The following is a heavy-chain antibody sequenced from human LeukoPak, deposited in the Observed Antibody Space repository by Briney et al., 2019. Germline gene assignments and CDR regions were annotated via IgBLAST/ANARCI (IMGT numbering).Heavy chain of an antibody. J-gene: IGHJ4*02. Sequence: GASLRLSCAASGFTLSDYYMSWIRQAPGKGLEWVSYNSSSGSTIYYADSVKGRFTISRDNAKNSLYLQMNSLRAEDTAVYYCARIRYCTNGVCSREFYFDYWGQGTLVTVSS. V-gene: IGHV3-11*04. D-gene: IGHD2-8*01. CDR3: ARIRYCTNGVCSREFYFDY. CDR1: GFTLSDYY. CDR2: NSSSGSTI.